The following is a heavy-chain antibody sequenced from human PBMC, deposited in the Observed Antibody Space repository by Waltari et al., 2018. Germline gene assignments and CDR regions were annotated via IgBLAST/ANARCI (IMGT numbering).Heavy chain of an antibody. D-gene: IGHD2-15*01. CDR3: ARVYCSGGSCSYGMDV. Sequence: QVQLVQSGAEVKKPGSSVKVSCKASGGTFSSYAISWVRQAHGQGLEWMGGIIPIFGTANYAQKFQGRVTITTDESTSTAYMELSSLRSEDTAVYYCARVYCSGGSCSYGMDVWGQGTTVTVSS. CDR2: IIPIFGTA. V-gene: IGHV1-69*05. CDR1: GGTFSSYA. J-gene: IGHJ6*02.